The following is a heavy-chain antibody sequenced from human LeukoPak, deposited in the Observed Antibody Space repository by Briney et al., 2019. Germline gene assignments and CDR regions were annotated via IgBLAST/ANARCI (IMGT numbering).Heavy chain of an antibody. CDR3: ARTSPFIIYDY. V-gene: IGHV4-59*12. CDR2: IHYSGSA. Sequence: PSETLSLTCTVSNGPINTFQWSWIRQPPGKGLEWIGNIHYSGSANYNPSLKSRVTISVDTSKNQFSLKLSSVTAADTAVYYCARTSPFIIYDYWGQGTLVTVSS. J-gene: IGHJ4*02. CDR1: NGPINTFQ. D-gene: IGHD2/OR15-2a*01.